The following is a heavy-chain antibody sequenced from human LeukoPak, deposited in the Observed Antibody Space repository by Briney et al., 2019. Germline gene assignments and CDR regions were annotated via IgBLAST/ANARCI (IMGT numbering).Heavy chain of an antibody. V-gene: IGHV3-23*01. CDR2: ISASGGST. CDR1: GFTFSSSA. Sequence: GGSLRLSCAASGFTFSSSAMSWVRQAPGKGLEWVSAISASGGSTDYADSVKGRFTISRDNGKNTLFLQMNSLRAEDTAVYYCGSSEDGYIDYWGQGTLVTVSS. J-gene: IGHJ4*02. CDR3: GSSEDGYIDY. D-gene: IGHD2-15*01.